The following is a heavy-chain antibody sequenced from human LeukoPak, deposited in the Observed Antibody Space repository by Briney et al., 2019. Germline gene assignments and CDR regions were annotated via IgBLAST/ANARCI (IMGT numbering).Heavy chain of an antibody. Sequence: ASVKVSCKASGYTFTDSYIHWVRQAPGQGLECVGRINPNSGGTNYAQKFQGRVTMTRDTSISTAYMELSSLRDDDTAVYYCVREYCGGDCYPWNWGQGTLVTVSS. CDR3: VREYCGGDCYPWN. D-gene: IGHD2-21*02. V-gene: IGHV1-2*06. CDR1: GYTFTDSY. CDR2: INPNSGGT. J-gene: IGHJ4*02.